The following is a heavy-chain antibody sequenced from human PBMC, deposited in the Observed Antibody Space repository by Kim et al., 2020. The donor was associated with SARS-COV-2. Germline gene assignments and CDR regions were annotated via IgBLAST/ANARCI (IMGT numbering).Heavy chain of an antibody. V-gene: IGHV3-53*01. CDR3: ARGSRDLGRLMDV. J-gene: IGHJ6*02. Sequence: GGSLRLSCAASWFTVSSDYMSWVRQAPGKGLEWVSFIYSGLGTYYADSVKGRFTISRDNSKNTLYLQMNSLRAEDTAVYYGARGSRDLGRLMDVWGQGTT. CDR2: IYSGLGT. CDR1: WFTVSSDY. D-gene: IGHD3-16*01.